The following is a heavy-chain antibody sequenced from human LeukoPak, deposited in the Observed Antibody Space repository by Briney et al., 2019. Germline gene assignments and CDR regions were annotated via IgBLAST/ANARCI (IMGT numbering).Heavy chain of an antibody. V-gene: IGHV3-23*01. Sequence: GGSLRLSCAASGLTFSSYAMNWVRQASGKGLEWVSGITDNGRKTYYADSVKGRFSISRDNSKNTLYLQMNSLRADDTAIYYCARNQQLGGHSYYYYGMDVWGQGTTVTVSS. CDR3: ARNQQLGGHSYYYYGMDV. CDR2: ITDNGRKT. D-gene: IGHD3-16*01. CDR1: GLTFSSYA. J-gene: IGHJ6*02.